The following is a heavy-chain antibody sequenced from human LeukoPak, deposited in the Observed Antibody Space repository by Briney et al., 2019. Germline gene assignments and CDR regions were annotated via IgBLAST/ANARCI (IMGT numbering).Heavy chain of an antibody. V-gene: IGHV3-30-3*01. CDR1: GFTFSSYA. CDR3: ARDGLLWFGEQGHAFDI. D-gene: IGHD3-10*01. CDR2: ISYDGSNK. Sequence: GRSLRLSCAASGFTFSSYAMHWVRQAPGKGLEWVAVISYDGSNKYYADSVKGRFTISRDNSKNTLYLQMNSLRAEDTAVYYCARDGLLWFGEQGHAFDIWGQGTMVTVSS. J-gene: IGHJ3*02.